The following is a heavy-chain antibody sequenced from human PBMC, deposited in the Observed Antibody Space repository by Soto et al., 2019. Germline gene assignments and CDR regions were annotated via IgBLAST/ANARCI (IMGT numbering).Heavy chain of an antibody. Sequence: PGGSLRLSCAASGFTFSSYDMHWVRQAPGKGLEWVAVISYDGSNKYYADSVKGRFTISRDNSKNTLYLQMNSLRAEDTAVYYCAKGTLVGATSLYGMDVWGQGTTVTVSS. V-gene: IGHV3-30*18. CDR1: GFTFSSYD. CDR3: AKGTLVGATSLYGMDV. J-gene: IGHJ6*02. CDR2: ISYDGSNK. D-gene: IGHD1-26*01.